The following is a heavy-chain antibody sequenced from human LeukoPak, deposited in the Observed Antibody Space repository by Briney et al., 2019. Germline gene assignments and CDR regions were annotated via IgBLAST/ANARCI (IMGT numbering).Heavy chain of an antibody. CDR3: TRAPGYGDYGSPTALDY. V-gene: IGHV3-49*04. J-gene: IGHJ4*02. CDR1: GFTFGGYP. Sequence: GRSLRLSCTAYGFTFGGYPITWVRQAPGKGLEWVGYIRSTPSGGTTECAATVKGKFTISRVDSKGVAYLQMNSLKTEYTAVYYCTRAPGYGDYGSPTALDYWGQGTLVTVSS. CDR2: IRSTPSGGTT. D-gene: IGHD4-17*01.